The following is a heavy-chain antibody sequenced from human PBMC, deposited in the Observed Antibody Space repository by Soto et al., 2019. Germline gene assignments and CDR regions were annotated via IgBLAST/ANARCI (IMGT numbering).Heavy chain of an antibody. V-gene: IGHV3-53*01. CDR1: GFTVSSNY. D-gene: IGHD5-18*01. CDR2: IYSGGST. J-gene: IGHJ4*02. Sequence: EVQPVESGGGLIQPGGSLRLSCTASGFTVSSNYMSWVRQAPGKGLEWVSVIYSGGSTYYADSVKGRFTISRDSSKNTLYLQMNSLRAEDTAVYYCARFSGYPNYYFDYWGQGTLVTVSS. CDR3: ARFSGYPNYYFDY.